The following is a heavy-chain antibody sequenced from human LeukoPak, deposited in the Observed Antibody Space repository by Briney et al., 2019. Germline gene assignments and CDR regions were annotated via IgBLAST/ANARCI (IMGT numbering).Heavy chain of an antibody. D-gene: IGHD1-26*01. J-gene: IGHJ4*02. CDR3: ARDGSGSYYRFPDY. CDR2: ISPNNGDT. V-gene: IGHV1-18*01. CDR1: GYTFTNYG. Sequence: EASVKVSCKASGYTFTNYGITWVRQAPGQGLEWMGWISPNNGDTNYAQKLQGRVTMTTDTSTSTAYTELRSLRSDDTAVYYCARDGSGSYYRFPDYWGQGTLVTVSS.